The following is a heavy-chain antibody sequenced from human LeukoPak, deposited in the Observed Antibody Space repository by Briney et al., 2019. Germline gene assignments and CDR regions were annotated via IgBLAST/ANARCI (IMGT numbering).Heavy chain of an antibody. D-gene: IGHD2-2*01. J-gene: IGHJ4*02. CDR3: ARNITSVIPAGYFDY. CDR1: GGSIGSGRYY. Sequence: PSETLSLTCSVSGGSIGSGRYYWAWIRQPLGKGLEWIGSIYNTWSTSYNPSLKSRVTMSVDTSKNQFSLRLSSVTAADTAVYYCARNITSVIPAGYFDYWGQGTLVTVSS. CDR2: IYNTWST. V-gene: IGHV4-39*01.